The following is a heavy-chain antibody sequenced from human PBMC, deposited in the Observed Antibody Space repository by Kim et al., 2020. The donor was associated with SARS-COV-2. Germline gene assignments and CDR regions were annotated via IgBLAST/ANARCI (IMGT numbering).Heavy chain of an antibody. D-gene: IGHD4-4*01. Sequence: STYYNPSLKSRVTISVDTSKNQFSLKLSSVTAADTAVYYCARGNSDAFDIWGQGTMVTVSS. CDR3: ARGNSDAFDI. J-gene: IGHJ3*02. CDR2: ST. V-gene: IGHV4-31*02.